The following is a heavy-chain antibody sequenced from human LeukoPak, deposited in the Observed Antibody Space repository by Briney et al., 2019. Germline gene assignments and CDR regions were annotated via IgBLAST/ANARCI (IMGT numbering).Heavy chain of an antibody. CDR2: ISAGNGNT. J-gene: IGHJ4*02. D-gene: IGHD1-26*01. CDR3: ARDSGSGNNDY. CDR1: GYTFTSYA. V-gene: IGHV1-3*01. Sequence: ASVKVSCKASGYTFTSYAIHWVRQAPGQRLEWMGWISAGNGNTKYSQNFQGRVTFTSNTSATTAFMELSSLRSEDAAVYYCARDSGSGNNDYWGQGTLITVSS.